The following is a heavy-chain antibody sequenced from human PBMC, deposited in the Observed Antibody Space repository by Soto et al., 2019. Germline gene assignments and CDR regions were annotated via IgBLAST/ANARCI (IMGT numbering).Heavy chain of an antibody. CDR2: INAGNGNT. CDR1: GYTFTSYA. Sequence: QVPLVQSGAEVKKPGASVKVSCKASGYTFTSYAMHWVRQAPGQRLEWMGWINAGNGNTKYSQKFQGRVTITRDTSASTAYMELSSLRSEDTAVYYCARRYCTNGVCYTGRGFDIWGQGTMVTVSS. CDR3: ARRYCTNGVCYTGRGFDI. V-gene: IGHV1-3*01. J-gene: IGHJ3*02. D-gene: IGHD2-8*01.